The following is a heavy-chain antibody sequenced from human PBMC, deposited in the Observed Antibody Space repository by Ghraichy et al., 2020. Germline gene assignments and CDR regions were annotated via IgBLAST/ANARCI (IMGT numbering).Heavy chain of an antibody. V-gene: IGHV1-69*13. J-gene: IGHJ6*02. Sequence: SVKVSCKASGGTFSSYAISWVRQAPGQGLEWMGGIIPIFGTANYAQKFQGRVTITADESTSTAYMELSSLRSEDTAVYYCARAEALGELSEIYYYYGMDVWGQGTTVTVSS. D-gene: IGHD3-16*02. CDR1: GGTFSSYA. CDR3: ARAEALGELSEIYYYYGMDV. CDR2: IIPIFGTA.